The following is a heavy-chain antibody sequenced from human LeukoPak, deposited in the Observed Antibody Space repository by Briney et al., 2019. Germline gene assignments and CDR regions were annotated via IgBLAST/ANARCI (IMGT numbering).Heavy chain of an antibody. D-gene: IGHD6-6*01. CDR1: GGSFSGYY. J-gene: IGHJ4*02. V-gene: IGHV4-34*01. CDR3: ARVPIAARGFDY. CDR2: INHSGST. Sequence: SETLSLTYAVYGGSFSGYYWSWIRQPPGKGLEWIGEINHSGSTNYNPSLKSRVTISVDTSKNQFSLKLSSVTAADTAVYYCARVPIAARGFDYWGQGTLVTVSS.